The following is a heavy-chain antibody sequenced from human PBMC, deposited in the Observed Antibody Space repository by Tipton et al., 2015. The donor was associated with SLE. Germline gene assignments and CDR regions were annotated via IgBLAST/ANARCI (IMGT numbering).Heavy chain of an antibody. V-gene: IGHV3-23*04. Sequence: QLVQSGGGLVKPGGSLRLSCAASGFAFSSYAMSWVRQAPGKGLEWVAAVSGGGGGTYHADSVKGRFSISRDNSKNTLYLQMNSLRAEDTAVYYCAGNFPLGYWGQGTLVTVSS. CDR1: GFAFSSYA. J-gene: IGHJ4*02. CDR3: AGNFPLGY. CDR2: VSGGGGGT. D-gene: IGHD2/OR15-2a*01.